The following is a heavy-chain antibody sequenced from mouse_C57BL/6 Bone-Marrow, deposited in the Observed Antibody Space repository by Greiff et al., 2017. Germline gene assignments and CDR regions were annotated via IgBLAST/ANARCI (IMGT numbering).Heavy chain of an antibody. V-gene: IGHV5-12*01. CDR1: GFTFSDYY. CDR2: ISNGGGST. Sequence: EVQGVESGGGLVQPGGSLKLSCAASGFTFSDYYMYWVRQTPEKRLEWVAYISNGGGSTYYPDTVKGRFTISRDNAKNTLYLQMSRLKSEDTAMYYCARPYPLDAMDYWGQGTSVTVSS. CDR3: ARPYPLDAMDY. J-gene: IGHJ4*01.